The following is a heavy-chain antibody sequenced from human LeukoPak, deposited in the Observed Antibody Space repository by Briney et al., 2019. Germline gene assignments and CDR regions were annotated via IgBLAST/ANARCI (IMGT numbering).Heavy chain of an antibody. V-gene: IGHV4-34*01. CDR3: ARHTIGYYYGMDV. CDR1: GGSFSGYY. D-gene: IGHD3-10*01. CDR2: INHSGST. J-gene: IGHJ6*02. Sequence: SETLSLTCAVYGGSFSGYYWSWIRQPPGKGLEWIGEINHSGSTNYKPSLKSRVTISVDTSKNQFSLKLSSVTAADTAVYYCARHTIGYYYGMDVWGQGTTVTVSS.